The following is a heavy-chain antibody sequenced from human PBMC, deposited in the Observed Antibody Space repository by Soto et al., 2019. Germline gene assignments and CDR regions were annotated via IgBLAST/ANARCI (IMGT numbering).Heavy chain of an antibody. J-gene: IGHJ4*01. CDR3: AKDSHWAITSLNNDY. CDR2: FRESGGTT. Sequence: GGSLRLPCAASGFGFTFSTPAISWVRQAPGKGLEWVSTFRESGGTTHYANSVKGRFTISRDTSKNMLYLQMNSLRAEDTAIYYCAKDSHWAITSLNNDYWDHGTLVTVS. CDR1: GFGFTFSTPA. V-gene: IGHV3-23*01. D-gene: IGHD2-2*01.